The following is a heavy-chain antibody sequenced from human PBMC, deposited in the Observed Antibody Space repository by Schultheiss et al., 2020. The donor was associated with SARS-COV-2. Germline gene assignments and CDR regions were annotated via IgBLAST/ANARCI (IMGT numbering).Heavy chain of an antibody. V-gene: IGHV3-30*03. D-gene: IGHD6-19*01. CDR1: GFTFNSYG. CDR3: VRQGRAWYSDT. J-gene: IGHJ5*02. Sequence: GGSLRLSCAASGFTFNSYGMHWVRQAPGKGLEWVAVISYDGSNKYYADSVKGRFTISRDNAKSTLYLQMNSLTVDDTAVYFCVRQGRAWYSDTWGQGTLVTVSS. CDR2: ISYDGSNK.